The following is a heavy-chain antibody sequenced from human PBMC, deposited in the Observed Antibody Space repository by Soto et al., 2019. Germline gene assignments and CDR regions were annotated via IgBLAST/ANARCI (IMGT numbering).Heavy chain of an antibody. J-gene: IGHJ4*02. CDR3: AKEKAGAISSSWSLVDY. CDR2: ISGSGGST. Sequence: GGSLRLSCAASGFTFSSYAMSWVRQAPGKGLEWVSAISGSGGSTYYADSVKGRFTISRDNSKNTLYLQMNSLRAEDTAVYYCAKEKAGAISSSWSLVDYWGQGTLVTVSS. V-gene: IGHV3-23*01. D-gene: IGHD6-13*01. CDR1: GFTFSSYA.